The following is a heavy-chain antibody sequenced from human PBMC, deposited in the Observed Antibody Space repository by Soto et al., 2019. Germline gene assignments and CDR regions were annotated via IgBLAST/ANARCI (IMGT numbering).Heavy chain of an antibody. D-gene: IGHD3-10*01. CDR1: GFTFSGYA. Sequence: EVQLLDSGGGLVQPGGSLRLSCAASGFTFSGYALTWVRQATGKGLEWVSAISGGGDDTFYADSVKGRFTISRDNSKYSLYLQMNTLRDEDTAVYYCARKFSGSTGRPDLWYFDLWGRGTLVTVSS. V-gene: IGHV3-23*01. CDR3: ARKFSGSTGRPDLWYFDL. J-gene: IGHJ2*01. CDR2: ISGGGDDT.